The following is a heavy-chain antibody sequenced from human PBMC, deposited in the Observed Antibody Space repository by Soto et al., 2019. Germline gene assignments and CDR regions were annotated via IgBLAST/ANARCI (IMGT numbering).Heavy chain of an antibody. CDR2: IIPIFPTP. CDR1: GGTFRTNA. CDR3: ARDKDRLQLGGNYYYIMDV. D-gene: IGHD1-1*01. J-gene: IGHJ6*02. V-gene: IGHV1-69*12. Sequence: QVQLVQSGAEVKKPGSSVKISCKASGGTFRTNAFSWVRQAPGQGLEWMGGIIPIFPTPDYAQKFQSRVTITADESTTTTYMELSILRSEDTAIYYCARDKDRLQLGGNYYYIMDVWGQGTTVTVSS.